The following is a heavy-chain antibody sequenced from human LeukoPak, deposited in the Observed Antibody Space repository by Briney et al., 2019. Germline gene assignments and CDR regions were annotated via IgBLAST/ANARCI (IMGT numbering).Heavy chain of an antibody. D-gene: IGHD6-19*01. CDR2: IDHSGST. CDR3: ARYKSEAVAGKQHFDY. V-gene: IGHV4-38-2*02. CDR1: GYSISSGYC. J-gene: IGHJ4*02. Sequence: SETLSLTCTVSGYSISSGYCWGWIRQPPGKGLEWIGSIDHSGSTYYNPSLKSRVTTSVDTSKNQFSLKLSSVTAADTAVYYCARYKSEAVAGKQHFDYWGQGTLVTVSS.